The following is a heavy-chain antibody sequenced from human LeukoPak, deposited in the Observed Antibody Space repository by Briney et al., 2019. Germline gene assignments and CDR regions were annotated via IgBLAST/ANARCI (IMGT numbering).Heavy chain of an antibody. D-gene: IGHD2-21*01. CDR1: GFTFISYA. CDR3: ARNRFLDY. CDR2: IAHDGSDT. J-gene: IGHJ4*02. V-gene: IGHV3-30*04. Sequence: GGSLRLSCAASGFTFISYALHWVRQAPGKGLEWVAFIAHDGSDTYYADSAKGRFTISRDSSKNTLYLQMNSLRVEDTAVYYCARNRFLDYCGQGTLVTVSS.